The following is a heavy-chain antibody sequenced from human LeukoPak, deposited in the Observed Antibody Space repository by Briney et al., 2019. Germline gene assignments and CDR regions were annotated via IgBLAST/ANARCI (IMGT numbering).Heavy chain of an antibody. D-gene: IGHD6-6*01. CDR1: GGSISTYY. Sequence: SETLSLTFTVSGGSISTYYWNWIRQPPGKGLEWIGYIYHSGSTNYNPSLQSRVTISVDTSKNQFSLNLNSVTAADTAVYYCARGGAARLHFQNWGQGTLVTVSS. J-gene: IGHJ1*01. V-gene: IGHV4-59*01. CDR3: ARGGAARLHFQN. CDR2: IYHSGST.